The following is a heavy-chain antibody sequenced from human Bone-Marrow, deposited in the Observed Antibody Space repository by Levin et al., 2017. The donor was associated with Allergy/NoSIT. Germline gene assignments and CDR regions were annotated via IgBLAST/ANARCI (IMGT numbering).Heavy chain of an antibody. Sequence: KSSETLSLTCTVSGGSISSSSYYWGWIRQPPGKGLEWIGSIYYSGSTYYNPSLKSRVTISVDTSKNQFSLKLSSVTAADTAVYYCARHEYRGAVWFGELFSFVDFDYWGQGTLVTVSS. CDR1: GGSISSSSYY. CDR3: ARHEYRGAVWFGELFSFVDFDY. J-gene: IGHJ4*02. D-gene: IGHD3-10*01. V-gene: IGHV4-39*01. CDR2: IYYSGST.